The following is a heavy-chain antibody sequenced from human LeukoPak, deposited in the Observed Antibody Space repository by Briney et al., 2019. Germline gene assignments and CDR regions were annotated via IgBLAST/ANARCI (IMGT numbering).Heavy chain of an antibody. J-gene: IGHJ3*02. Sequence: SETLSLTCTVSGGSNSSYYWSWIRQPPGKGLEWIGYIYYSGSTNYNPSLKSRVTISVDTSKNQFSLKLSSVTAADTAVYYCARGDRIAAAGTDAFDIWGQGTMVTVSS. CDR2: IYYSGST. CDR3: ARGDRIAAAGTDAFDI. CDR1: GGSNSSYY. D-gene: IGHD6-13*01. V-gene: IGHV4-59*01.